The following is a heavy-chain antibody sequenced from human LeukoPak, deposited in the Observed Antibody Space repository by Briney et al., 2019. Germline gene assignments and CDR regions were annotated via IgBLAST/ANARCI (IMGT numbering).Heavy chain of an antibody. Sequence: QVQLQESGPGLVKPSGPLSLICGVSGGSISSVNWWTLVRQAPGKGLGWSGEVHLDGRTNYKPSLQSRLPMSVDFSENHISLKLTSVTAADTAVYYCAREGGPYRPLDYSGQGTLVTVSS. CDR1: GGSISSVNW. J-gene: IGHJ4*02. V-gene: IGHV4-4*02. CDR3: AREGGPYRPLDY. CDR2: VHLDGRT.